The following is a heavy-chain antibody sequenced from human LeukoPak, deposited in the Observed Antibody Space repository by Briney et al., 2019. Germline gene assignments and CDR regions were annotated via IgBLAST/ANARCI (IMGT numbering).Heavy chain of an antibody. V-gene: IGHV3-7*01. D-gene: IGHD4-17*01. CDR2: IKQDGSEK. J-gene: IGHJ4*02. CDR1: GFTFSSYW. Sequence: PGRSLRLSCAASGFTFSSYWMSWVRQAPGKGLEWVANIKQDGSEKYYVDSVKGRFTISRDNARNSLYLQMNSLRAEDTAVYYCARGSSDYGDYGEVDYWGQGTLVTVSS. CDR3: ARGSSDYGDYGEVDY.